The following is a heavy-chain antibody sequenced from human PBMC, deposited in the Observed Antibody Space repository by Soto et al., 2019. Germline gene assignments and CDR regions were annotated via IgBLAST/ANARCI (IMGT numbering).Heavy chain of an antibody. CDR2: IIPMFGSV. Sequence: GASVKVSCKGSAGIFSSYAISWVRQAPGQGLEWMGEIIPMFGSVKYAQKFQGSVNITADESTSTAYMELSSLKSEDTAMYYCASTLQQFRSGWFDTWGQGTLVTVSS. V-gene: IGHV1-69*13. D-gene: IGHD4-4*01. J-gene: IGHJ5*02. CDR3: ASTLQQFRSGWFDT. CDR1: AGIFSSYA.